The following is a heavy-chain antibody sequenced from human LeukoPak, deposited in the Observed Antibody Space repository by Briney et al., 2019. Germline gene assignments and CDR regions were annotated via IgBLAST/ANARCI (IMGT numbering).Heavy chain of an antibody. D-gene: IGHD2-15*01. CDR2: INPNSGGT. J-gene: IGHJ4*02. Sequence: ASVKVSCKASGYTFTGYYMHWVRQAPGQGLAWMGWINPNSGGTNYAQKFQGRVTMTRDTSISTANMELSRLRSDDTAVYYCAREQILGYCSGGSCYGSPWGVDYWGQGTLVTVSS. CDR1: GYTFTGYY. V-gene: IGHV1-2*02. CDR3: AREQILGYCSGGSCYGSPWGVDY.